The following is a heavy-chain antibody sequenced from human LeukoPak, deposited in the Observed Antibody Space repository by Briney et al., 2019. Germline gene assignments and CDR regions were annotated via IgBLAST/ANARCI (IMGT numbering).Heavy chain of an antibody. CDR1: GGSISSGDYY. CDR2: IYYGGST. Sequence: SETLSLTCTVSGGSISSGDYYWSWIRQPPGKGLEWIGYIYYGGSTYYNPSLKSRVTISVDTSKNQFSLKLSSVTAADTAVYYCAREGEYYDILTGYSRYFDYWGQGTLVTVSS. CDR3: AREGEYYDILTGYSRYFDY. J-gene: IGHJ4*02. D-gene: IGHD3-9*01. V-gene: IGHV4-30-4*01.